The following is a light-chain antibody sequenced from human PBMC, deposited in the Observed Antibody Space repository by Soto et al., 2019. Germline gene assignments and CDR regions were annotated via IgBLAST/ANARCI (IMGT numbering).Light chain of an antibody. V-gene: IGKV3-15*01. CDR2: DVS. J-gene: IGKJ2*01. CDR1: QGVTTN. Sequence: GMSQSPAALSVYQGDRAILSCRAGQGVTTNFAWYQQKSGQSPRLLIYDVSHRATGVPARFSGTGSETDFTLTISGLQSEDSAVYFCQQYNNLRSYTFGQGTNVEV. CDR3: QQYNNLRSYT.